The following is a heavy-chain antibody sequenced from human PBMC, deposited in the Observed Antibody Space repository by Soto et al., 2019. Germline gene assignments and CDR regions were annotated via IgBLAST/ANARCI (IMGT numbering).Heavy chain of an antibody. CDR1: GFTFSDYY. CDR2: ISSSSSYT. Sequence: QVQLVESGGGLVKPGWSLRLSCAASGFTFSDYYMSWIRQAPGKGLEWVSYISSSSSYTNYADSVKCRFTISRDNAKNSLYLQMNSLRAEDTAVYYCASLGGYYYYGMDVWGQGTTVTVSS. V-gene: IGHV3-11*05. CDR3: ASLGGYYYYGMDV. J-gene: IGHJ6*02. D-gene: IGHD2-15*01.